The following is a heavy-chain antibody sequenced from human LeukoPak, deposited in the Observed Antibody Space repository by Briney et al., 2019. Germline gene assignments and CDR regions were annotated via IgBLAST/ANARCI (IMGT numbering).Heavy chain of an antibody. D-gene: IGHD3-22*01. CDR3: ARAFDSSSYYFDY. CDR2: IYPGVSDT. Sequence: GESLKISCKGSGYSFTSYWIGWVRHMPGKGLEWMGIIYPGVSDTRYSPSFQGQVTISGDKSISTAYLQWSSLKASDTAMYYCARAFDSSSYYFDYWGQGTLVTVSS. V-gene: IGHV5-51*01. CDR1: GYSFTSYW. J-gene: IGHJ4*02.